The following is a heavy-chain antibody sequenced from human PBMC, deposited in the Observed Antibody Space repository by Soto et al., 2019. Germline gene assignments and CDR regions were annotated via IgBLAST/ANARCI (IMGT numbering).Heavy chain of an antibody. CDR2: MNSDGSTI. CDR3: ARAGYYRFDY. Sequence: GGSLRLSCAASGFTFSTYWMHWVRQAPGKGLVWVSRMNSDGSTINYADSVKGRSTISRDNAKNTLYLQMNSLRAEDTAVYYCARAGYYRFDYWGQGTLVTVSS. CDR1: GFTFSTYW. D-gene: IGHD3-22*01. V-gene: IGHV3-74*01. J-gene: IGHJ4*02.